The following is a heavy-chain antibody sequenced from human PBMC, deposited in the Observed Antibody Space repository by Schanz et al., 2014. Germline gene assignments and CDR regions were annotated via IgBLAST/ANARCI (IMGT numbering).Heavy chain of an antibody. J-gene: IGHJ4*02. D-gene: IGHD6-19*01. Sequence: QEQLVQSGAEVRKPGASVKVSCKASGYTFTSDSMHWVRQAPGQGLEWMGWISAYNGNTNYAQKLQGRVTMTTDTSTSTAYMELRSLRSDDTAVYYCARGGYSSGWYDRDIAHFDYWGQGTLVTVS. CDR1: GYTFTSDS. CDR2: ISAYNGNT. CDR3: ARGGYSSGWYDRDIAHFDY. V-gene: IGHV1-18*04.